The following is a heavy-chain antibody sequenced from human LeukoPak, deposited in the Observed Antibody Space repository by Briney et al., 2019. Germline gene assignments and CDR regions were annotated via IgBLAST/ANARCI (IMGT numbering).Heavy chain of an antibody. Sequence: ASVTVSFTASGYTFTSYDINWVRQAPGQGLEWMGWMNPNSGNTGYEQKFQSRVTMTRNTSISTAYMELSSLRSEDTAVYYCARGRSQRRIVLKVYALNWFDPWGQGTLVTVSS. CDR1: GYTFTSYD. V-gene: IGHV1-8*01. D-gene: IGHD2-8*01. J-gene: IGHJ5*02. CDR3: ARGRSQRRIVLKVYALNWFDP. CDR2: MNPNSGNT.